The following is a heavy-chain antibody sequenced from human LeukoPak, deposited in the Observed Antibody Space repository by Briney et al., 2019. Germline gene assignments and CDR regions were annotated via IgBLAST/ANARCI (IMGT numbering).Heavy chain of an antibody. J-gene: IGHJ4*02. CDR2: IWYDGSNK. Sequence: GGSLRLSCAASGFTFSSYGMHWVRQAPGKGLEWVAVIWYDGSNKYYADSVKGRFTISRDNYKNTLYLQMNSLRAEDTAVYYCASQGVVAATPGPYYFDYWGQGTLVTVSS. CDR3: ASQGVVAATPGPYYFDY. CDR1: GFTFSSYG. D-gene: IGHD2-15*01. V-gene: IGHV3-33*01.